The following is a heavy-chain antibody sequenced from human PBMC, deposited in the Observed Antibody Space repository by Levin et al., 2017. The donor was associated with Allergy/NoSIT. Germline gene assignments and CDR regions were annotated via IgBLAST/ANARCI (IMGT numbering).Heavy chain of an antibody. CDR2: ITGSGAST. CDR3: AKDQRFTVTTTCDS. D-gene: IGHD4-17*01. Sequence: LSLPCAASGFTFNSYAMNWVRQAPGKGLEWVAAITGSGASTFYAQSVKGRFTISRDDSSNTLHLQMTSLRSDDTAVYYCAKDQRFTVTTTCDSWGQGVQVIVSS. J-gene: IGHJ4*02. V-gene: IGHV3-23*01. CDR1: GFTFNSYA.